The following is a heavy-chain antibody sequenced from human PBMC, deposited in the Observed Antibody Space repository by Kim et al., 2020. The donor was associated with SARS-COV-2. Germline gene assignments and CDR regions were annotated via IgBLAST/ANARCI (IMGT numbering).Heavy chain of an antibody. Sequence: SETLSLNCAVYGESFNDYYWTWIRQSPDKGLEWIGEIGHSGDTNYNTSRKSRVIIAVDTSKTQFSLQVKSVTAADTGLYYCARGKRLNRWFDPWGQGTLVTASS. J-gene: IGHJ5*02. D-gene: IGHD2-21*02. CDR1: GESFNDYY. CDR3: ARGKRLNRWFDP. V-gene: IGHV4-34*01. CDR2: IGHSGDT.